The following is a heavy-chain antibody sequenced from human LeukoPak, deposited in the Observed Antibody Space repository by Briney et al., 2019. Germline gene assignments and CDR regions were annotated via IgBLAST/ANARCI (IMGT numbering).Heavy chain of an antibody. V-gene: IGHV3-7*01. Sequence: GGSLRLSCAASGLTFSRYWMSWVRQAPGKGLEWVDDIKQDGSKTYYVDSVKGRFTISRDNAENSLYLQMNSLRAEDTAVYYCARGGSFLGVGIFDYWGQGTLVTVSS. D-gene: IGHD6-13*01. CDR3: ARGGSFLGVGIFDY. CDR2: IKQDGSKT. J-gene: IGHJ4*02. CDR1: GLTFSRYW.